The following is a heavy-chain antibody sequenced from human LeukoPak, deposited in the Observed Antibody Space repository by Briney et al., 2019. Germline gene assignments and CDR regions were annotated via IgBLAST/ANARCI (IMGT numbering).Heavy chain of an antibody. D-gene: IGHD4-23*01. V-gene: IGHV3-30-3*01. CDR3: AKVGGNSGFDY. CDR1: GFTFSSYA. J-gene: IGHJ4*02. Sequence: GGSLRLSCAASGFTFSSYAMHWVRQAPGKGLEWVAAISYDGGNKYYADSVKGRFTISRDNSKNTLYLQMNSLRAEDTAVYYCAKVGGNSGFDYWGQGTLVTVSS. CDR2: ISYDGGNK.